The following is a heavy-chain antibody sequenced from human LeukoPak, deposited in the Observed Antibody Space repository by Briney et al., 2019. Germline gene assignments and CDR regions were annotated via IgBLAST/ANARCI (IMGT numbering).Heavy chain of an antibody. J-gene: IGHJ4*02. V-gene: IGHV4-39*07. CDR1: GGSVSDTNYY. CDR3: ARDRPTQEMDTKWGFDY. CDR2: IAYSGSA. D-gene: IGHD5-24*01. Sequence: PSETLSLTCTVSGGSVSDTNYYCAWIRQSPGKGLEWIGSIAYSGSAFYNPSLKSRVTMSRDTSQNQFSLKLSSVTAADTAVYYCARDRPTQEMDTKWGFDYWGQGNLVTVSS.